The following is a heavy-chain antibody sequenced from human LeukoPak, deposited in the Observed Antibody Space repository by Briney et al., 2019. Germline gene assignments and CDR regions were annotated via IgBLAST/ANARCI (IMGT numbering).Heavy chain of an antibody. V-gene: IGHV4-38-2*02. CDR3: AREPRLYCSSTSCLPNAFDI. CDR1: NYSISTGYY. J-gene: IGHJ3*02. CDR2: IYYSGST. D-gene: IGHD2-2*01. Sequence: SETLSLTCTVSNYSISTGYYWGWVRQPPGKGLEWIGSIYYSGSTYCNPSLKSRVTISVDTSKNQFSLKLSSVTAADTAVYYCAREPRLYCSSTSCLPNAFDIWGQGTMVTVSS.